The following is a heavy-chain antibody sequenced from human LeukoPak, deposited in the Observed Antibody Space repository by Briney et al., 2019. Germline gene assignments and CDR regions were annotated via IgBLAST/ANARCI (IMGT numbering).Heavy chain of an antibody. CDR3: VRGIVLWPTAFDY. V-gene: IGHV3-53*01. CDR2: LYSGGST. D-gene: IGHD1-26*01. CDR1: GSIFSNYY. Sequence: GGSLRLSCPPAGSIFSNYYMSWVRQPPGKGLEWVSVLYSGGSTYYADSVKGRFTISRDNSKNTLYLQMNSLRAEDTAVYYCVRGIVLWPTAFDYWGQGTLVTVSS. J-gene: IGHJ4*02.